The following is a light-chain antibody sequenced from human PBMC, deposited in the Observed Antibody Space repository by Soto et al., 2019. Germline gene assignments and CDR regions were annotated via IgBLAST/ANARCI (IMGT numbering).Light chain of an antibody. CDR2: EVS. CDR1: SSDVGGYNY. CDR3: SSYTSSSTPYV. V-gene: IGLV2-14*01. J-gene: IGLJ1*01. Sequence: QSALTQPASVSGCPGQSITISCTGTSSDVGGYNYVSWYQQHPGKAPKLRIYEVSNRPSGVSNRFSGSKSGTTAPLPISGLQAEDEADYYCSSYTSSSTPYVFGTGTKVTVL.